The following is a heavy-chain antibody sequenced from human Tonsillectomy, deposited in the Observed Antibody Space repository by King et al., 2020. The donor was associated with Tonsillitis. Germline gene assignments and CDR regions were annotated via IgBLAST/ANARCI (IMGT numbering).Heavy chain of an antibody. J-gene: IGHJ6*03. Sequence: VQLVESGGGLVQPGGSLRLSCAASGFTFSTYAMSWVRQAPGKGLEWVSGISGSGASTYYADSVKGRFTISRDNSKNTLYLQMNSLRADDTAVYYCAKDGFGHYYYYMDVWGKGTTVTVSS. CDR2: ISGSGAST. V-gene: IGHV3-23*04. CDR3: AKDGFGHYYYYMDV. D-gene: IGHD3-10*01. CDR1: GFTFSTYA.